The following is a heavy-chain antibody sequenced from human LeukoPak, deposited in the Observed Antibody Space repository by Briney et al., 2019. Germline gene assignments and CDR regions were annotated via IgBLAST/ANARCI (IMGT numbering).Heavy chain of an antibody. J-gene: IGHJ6*02. CDR2: IIPIFGTA. Sequence: SVKVSCKASGGTFSSYAISWVRQAPGQGLEWMGGIIPIFGTANYAQKFQGRVTITADESTSAAYMELSSLRSEDTAVYYCARVYYDFWSGQSYGMDVWGQGTTVTVSS. D-gene: IGHD3-3*01. CDR1: GGTFSSYA. CDR3: ARVYYDFWSGQSYGMDV. V-gene: IGHV1-69*01.